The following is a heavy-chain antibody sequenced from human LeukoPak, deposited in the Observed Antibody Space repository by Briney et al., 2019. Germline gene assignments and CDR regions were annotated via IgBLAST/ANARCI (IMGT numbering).Heavy chain of an antibody. D-gene: IGHD6-13*01. J-gene: IGHJ4*02. Sequence: GGSLRLSCAASGFTFSSYAMHWVRQAPGKGLEWVAVISYDGSNKYYADSVKGRFTISRDNSKNTLYLQMNSLRAEDTAVYYCAKGHSSSPFDYWGQGTLVTVSS. V-gene: IGHV3-30*04. CDR3: AKGHSSSPFDY. CDR1: GFTFSSYA. CDR2: ISYDGSNK.